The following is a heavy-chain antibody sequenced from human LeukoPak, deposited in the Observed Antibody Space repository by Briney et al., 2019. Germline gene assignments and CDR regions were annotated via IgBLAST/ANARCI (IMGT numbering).Heavy chain of an antibody. V-gene: IGHV3-30*04. CDR1: GFTFSSYA. Sequence: GGSLRLSCAASGFTFSSYAMHWVRQAPGKGLEWVAVISYGGSNKYYADSVKGRFTISRDNSKNTLYLQMNSLRAEDTAVYYCAKAPRWLQSDYWGQGTLVTVSS. CDR2: ISYGGSNK. D-gene: IGHD5-24*01. CDR3: AKAPRWLQSDY. J-gene: IGHJ4*02.